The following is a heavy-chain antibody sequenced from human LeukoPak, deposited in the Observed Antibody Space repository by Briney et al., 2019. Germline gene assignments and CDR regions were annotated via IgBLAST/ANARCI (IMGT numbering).Heavy chain of an antibody. D-gene: IGHD2-15*01. V-gene: IGHV1-8*03. CDR1: GYTFTSYD. Sequence: ASVKVSCKASGYTFTSYDINWVRQATGQGLEWMGWMNPNSGNTGYAQKFRGRVTITRNTSISTAYMELSSLRSEDTAVYYCARDATYCRGSTCSYYGLDVWGQGTTVTVSS. CDR3: ARDATYCRGSTCSYYGLDV. J-gene: IGHJ6*02. CDR2: MNPNSGNT.